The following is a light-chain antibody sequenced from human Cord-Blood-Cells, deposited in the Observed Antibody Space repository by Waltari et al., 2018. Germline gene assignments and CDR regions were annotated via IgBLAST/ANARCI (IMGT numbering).Light chain of an antibody. J-gene: IGLJ2*01. CDR2: DVS. V-gene: IGLV2-14*01. CDR1: RRDVGGYKY. CDR3: SSYTSSSTLV. Sequence: QSALAQPPSVTGSRGPSITIPCTGTRRDVGGYKYVSWYQQHPGKAPKLMIYDVSNRPSGVSNRFSGSKSGNTASLTISGLQAEDEADYYCSSYTSSSTLVFGGGTKLTVL.